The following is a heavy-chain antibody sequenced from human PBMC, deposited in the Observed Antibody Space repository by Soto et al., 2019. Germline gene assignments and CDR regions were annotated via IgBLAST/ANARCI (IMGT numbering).Heavy chain of an antibody. CDR3: AKNRYSSSWYGNWFDP. J-gene: IGHJ5*02. CDR2: IYYSGST. CDR1: GGSISSGGYY. D-gene: IGHD6-13*01. Sequence: LSLTCTVSGGSISSGGYYWSWIRQHPGKGLEWIGYIYYSGSTYYNPSLKSRVTISVDTSKNQFSLKLSSVTAADTAVYYCAKNRYSSSWYGNWFDPWGQGTLVTVSS. V-gene: IGHV4-31*03.